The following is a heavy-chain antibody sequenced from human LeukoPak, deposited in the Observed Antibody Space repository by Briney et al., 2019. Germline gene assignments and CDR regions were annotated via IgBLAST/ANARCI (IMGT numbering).Heavy chain of an antibody. Sequence: PSETLSLTCTVSGGSISSSSYYWGWIRQPPGKGLEWIGSIYYSGSTYYNPSLKSRVTISVDTSKNQFSLKLSPVTAADAAVYYCARGHDYGDYVNWFDPWGQGTLVTVSS. CDR3: ARGHDYGDYVNWFDP. CDR1: GGSISSSSYY. D-gene: IGHD4-17*01. V-gene: IGHV4-39*07. CDR2: IYYSGST. J-gene: IGHJ5*02.